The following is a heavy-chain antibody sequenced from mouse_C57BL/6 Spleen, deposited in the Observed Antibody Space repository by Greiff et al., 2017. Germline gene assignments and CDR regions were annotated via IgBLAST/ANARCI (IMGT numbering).Heavy chain of an antibody. Sequence: QVQLQQPGPELVKPGASVKLSCKASGYTFTSYWMHWVKQRPGQGLEWIGTINPSNGGTNYTEKFKSKATLTVDKSSSTAYMQLSSLTSEDSAFYYCARGDLNYYGSSDGDCDVGGTGTTVTVSS. J-gene: IGHJ1*03. CDR1: GYTFTSYW. CDR2: INPSNGGT. CDR3: ARGDLNYYGSSDGDCDV. V-gene: IGHV1-53*01. D-gene: IGHD1-1*01.